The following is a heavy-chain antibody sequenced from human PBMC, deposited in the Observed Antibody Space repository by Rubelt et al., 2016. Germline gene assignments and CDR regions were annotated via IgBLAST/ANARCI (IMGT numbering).Heavy chain of an antibody. V-gene: IGHV4-61*01. CDR3: ARGVSTSWTFWFDP. Sequence: QLQLQESAPGLVKPSETLSLTCSVSIGHVNSGSYFWSWIRRPPGKGLELIGHVYYSGSTNYNPSLKSRVTISVDTSKNQFSLKLTAVTAAETAVYYCARGVSTSWTFWFDPWGQGTLVTVSS. D-gene: IGHD3/OR15-3a*01. CDR2: VYYSGST. J-gene: IGHJ5*02. CDR1: IGHVNSGSYF.